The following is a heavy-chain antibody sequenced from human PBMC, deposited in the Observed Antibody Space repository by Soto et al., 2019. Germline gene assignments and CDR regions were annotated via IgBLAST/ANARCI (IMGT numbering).Heavy chain of an antibody. CDR2: ISYDGNNK. CDR3: AKERTRHFDY. J-gene: IGHJ4*02. V-gene: IGHV3-30*18. D-gene: IGHD1-1*01. CDR1: GFTFSSYG. Sequence: ESGGGVVQPGRSLRLSCAASGFTFSSYGMHWVRQAPGKGLEWVAVISYDGNNKYYADSVKGRLTISRDNSKNTVSLQMNSLRAEDTAVYYCAKERTRHFDYWGQGIPVTVSS.